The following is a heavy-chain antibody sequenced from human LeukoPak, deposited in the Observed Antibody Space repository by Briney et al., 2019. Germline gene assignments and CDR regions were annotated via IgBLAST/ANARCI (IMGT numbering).Heavy chain of an antibody. Sequence: PGGSLRLSCAASGFTFSSYSMNWVRQVPGKGLEWVSTIFGRSGRGGTYYADFVKGRFTISRDNAKDSLYLQMNSLRAEDTAVYYCARPIVGQRGDAFDIWGQGTMVTVSS. J-gene: IGHJ3*02. CDR3: ARPIVGQRGDAFDI. CDR2: IFGRSGRGGT. V-gene: IGHV3-21*01. D-gene: IGHD1-26*01. CDR1: GFTFSSYS.